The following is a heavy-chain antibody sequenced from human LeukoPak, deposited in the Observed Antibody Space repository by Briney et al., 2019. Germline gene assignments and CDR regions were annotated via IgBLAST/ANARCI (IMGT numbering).Heavy chain of an antibody. CDR3: ARDRGWTARYYYYGMDV. J-gene: IGHJ6*02. V-gene: IGHV4-59*01. CDR2: MYYSGST. D-gene: IGHD3-10*01. CDR1: GGSISSYC. Sequence: SETLSLTCTVSGGSISSYCWSWIRQPPGKGLEWIGYMYYSGSTNYNPSLKSRVTISVDTSKNQFSLKLSSVTVADTAVYYCARDRGWTARYYYYGMDVWGQGTTVTVSS.